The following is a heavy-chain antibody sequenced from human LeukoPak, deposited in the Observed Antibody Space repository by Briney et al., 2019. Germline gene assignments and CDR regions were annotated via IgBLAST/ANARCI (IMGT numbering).Heavy chain of an antibody. Sequence: GGSLRLSCAASGFTFSSYEMKWVRQAPGKGLEWVSYISSSGSTIYYADSVKGRFTISRDNAKNSLYLQMNSLRAEDTAVYYCARGVATVTTSYYYYGMDVWGQGTTVTVSS. J-gene: IGHJ6*02. D-gene: IGHD4-17*01. CDR1: GFTFSSYE. V-gene: IGHV3-48*03. CDR3: ARGVATVTTSYYYYGMDV. CDR2: ISSSGSTI.